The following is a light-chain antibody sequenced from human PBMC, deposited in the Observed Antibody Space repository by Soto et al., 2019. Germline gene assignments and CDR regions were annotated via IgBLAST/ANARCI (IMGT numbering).Light chain of an antibody. Sequence: EIVLTQSPATLSFSPGERATLSCRASQSVSSNLAWYQQKPGQAPRLLIYGASNRATGVPDRFSGSESGTDFTLTITRLDPEDFAVYYCQQYASSPITFGQGTRLEIK. CDR2: GAS. J-gene: IGKJ5*01. V-gene: IGKV3-20*01. CDR1: QSVSSN. CDR3: QQYASSPIT.